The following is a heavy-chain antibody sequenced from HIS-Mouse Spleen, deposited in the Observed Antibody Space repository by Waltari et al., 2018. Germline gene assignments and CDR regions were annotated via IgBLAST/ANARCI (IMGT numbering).Heavy chain of an antibody. D-gene: IGHD6-13*01. CDR1: VFTIRSYA. CDR3: ARGPGIAAPSRSYFAY. J-gene: IGHJ4*02. Sequence: VQPVASGAGVVEPGRYLGLCCAACVFTIRSYAMPWVRKAPGKGLGWGLVTSSDGSNKSTADSVKRGFTISGVSSKNTLNREMNSLRAVNTAVYVGARGPGIAAPSRSYFAYWGQRTLVTVSS. CDR2: TSSDGSNK. V-gene: IGHV3-30*04.